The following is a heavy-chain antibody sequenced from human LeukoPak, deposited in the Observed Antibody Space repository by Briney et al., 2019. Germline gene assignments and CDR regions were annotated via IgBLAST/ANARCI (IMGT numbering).Heavy chain of an antibody. V-gene: IGHV1-2*02. CDR3: ARDTDYGDFYFDY. Sequence: GASVKVSCKASGGTFSTYDISWVREAPGQGLEWMGWINPNSGGTNYAQKFQGRVTMTRDTSISTAYMELSRLRSDDTAVYYCARDTDYGDFYFDYWGQGTLVTVSS. CDR2: INPNSGGT. D-gene: IGHD4-17*01. J-gene: IGHJ4*02. CDR1: GGTFSTYD.